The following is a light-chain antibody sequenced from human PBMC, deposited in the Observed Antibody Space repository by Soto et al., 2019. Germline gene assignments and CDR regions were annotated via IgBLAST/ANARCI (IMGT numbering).Light chain of an antibody. J-gene: IGLJ2*01. V-gene: IGLV1-44*01. Sequence: QTVVTQPPSASGTPGQRVTISCSGSSSNIASNSVNWYQQLPGTAPKLLIYNNNQRPSGVPDRFSGSKSGTSASLAISGLQSEDEADYYCATWDDSLKGVVFGGGTKLTVL. CDR3: ATWDDSLKGVV. CDR2: NNN. CDR1: SSNIASNS.